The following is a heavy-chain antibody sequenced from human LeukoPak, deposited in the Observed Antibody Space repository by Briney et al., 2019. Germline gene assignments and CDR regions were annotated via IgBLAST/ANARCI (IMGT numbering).Heavy chain of an antibody. V-gene: IGHV3-23*01. CDR2: ISGSGDST. Sequence: PGGSLRLSCAASGFTFSSYAMNCVRQAPGKGLEWVSTISGSGDSTYYADSVKGRFTISRDNSKNTLYLQMNSLRAEDTAVYYCARDRGYSCGYWGQGTLVTVPS. CDR1: GFTFSSYA. CDR3: ARDRGYSCGY. D-gene: IGHD5-18*01. J-gene: IGHJ4*02.